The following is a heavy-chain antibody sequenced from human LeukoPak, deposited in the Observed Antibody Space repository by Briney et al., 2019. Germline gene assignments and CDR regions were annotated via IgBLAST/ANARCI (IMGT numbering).Heavy chain of an antibody. CDR2: IYSGGST. CDR1: GFTVSSNY. V-gene: IGHV3-53*05. CDR3: ATPFPGIAAAGRGLFDY. J-gene: IGHJ4*02. Sequence: PGGSLRLSCAASGFTVSSNYMSWVRQAPGKGLEWVSVIYSGGSTYYADSVKGRFTISRDNSENTLYLQMNSLRAEDTAVYYCATPFPGIAAAGRGLFDYWGQGTLVTVSS. D-gene: IGHD6-13*01.